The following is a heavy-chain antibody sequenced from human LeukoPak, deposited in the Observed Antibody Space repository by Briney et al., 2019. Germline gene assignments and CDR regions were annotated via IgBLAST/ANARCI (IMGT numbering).Heavy chain of an antibody. J-gene: IGHJ4*02. CDR1: GFTFSSYS. CDR2: ISSSSSYI. Sequence: PGGSLRLSCAASGFTFSSYSMNWVRQAPGKGLEWVSSISSSSSYIYYADSVKGRFTISRVNAKNSLYLQMNSLRAEDTAVYYCARVIPSVRGAPDYWGQGTLVTVSS. D-gene: IGHD3-10*01. CDR3: ARVIPSVRGAPDY. V-gene: IGHV3-21*01.